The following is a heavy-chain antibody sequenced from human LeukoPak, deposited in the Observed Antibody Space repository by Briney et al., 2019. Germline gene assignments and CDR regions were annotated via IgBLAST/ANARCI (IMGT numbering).Heavy chain of an antibody. CDR3: ARDYDSSGYTLDAFDI. CDR1: GYTFTGYY. Sequence: ASVKVSCKASGYTFTGYYIHWVRQAPGQGLEWMGIINPSGGSTSYAQKFQGRVTMTRDTSTSTVYMELSSLRSEDTAVYYCARDYDSSGYTLDAFDIWGQGTMVTVSS. V-gene: IGHV1-46*01. CDR2: INPSGGST. D-gene: IGHD3-22*01. J-gene: IGHJ3*02.